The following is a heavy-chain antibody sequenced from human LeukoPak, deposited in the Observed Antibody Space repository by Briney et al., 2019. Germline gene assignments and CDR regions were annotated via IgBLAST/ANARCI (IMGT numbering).Heavy chain of an antibody. CDR1: GLTISDYW. Sequence: GGSLRLSCVASGLTISDYWMSGVRQAPGKGLEWVANIKQDGSEKYYVDSVKGRFTISRDNAKNSLYLQMNSLRAEDTAVYYCATEWFGELFRDYWGQGTLVTVSS. CDR3: ATEWFGELFRDY. V-gene: IGHV3-7*01. J-gene: IGHJ4*02. D-gene: IGHD3-10*01. CDR2: IKQDGSEK.